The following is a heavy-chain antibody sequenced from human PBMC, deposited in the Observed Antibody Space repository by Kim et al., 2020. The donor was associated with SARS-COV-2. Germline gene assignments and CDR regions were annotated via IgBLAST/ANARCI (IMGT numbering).Heavy chain of an antibody. D-gene: IGHD6-13*01. Sequence: SVKVSCKASRDTFNTYAISWVRQAPGQGLEWLGGIVPFIGTSDYEQKFQGRVTITADDSTTTVYMHLSSLRFEDTAVYYCARGGFSSSWRFEYWGQGTLVTVSS. J-gene: IGHJ4*02. CDR3: ARGGFSSSWRFEY. V-gene: IGHV1-69*13. CDR2: IVPFIGTS. CDR1: RDTFNTYA.